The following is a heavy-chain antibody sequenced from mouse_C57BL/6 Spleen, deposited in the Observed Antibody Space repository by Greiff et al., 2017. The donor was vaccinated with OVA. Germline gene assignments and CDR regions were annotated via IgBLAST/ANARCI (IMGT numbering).Heavy chain of an antibody. Sequence: VKLQQPGAELVKPGASVKMSCKASGYTFTSYWITWVKQRPGQGLEWIGDIYPGSGSTNYNEKFKSKATLTVDTSSSTAYMQLSSLTSEDSAVYYCARGRDYYGPPFAYWGQGTLVTVSA. CDR2: IYPGSGST. CDR1: GYTFTSYW. CDR3: ARGRDYYGPPFAY. J-gene: IGHJ3*01. V-gene: IGHV1-55*01. D-gene: IGHD1-1*01.